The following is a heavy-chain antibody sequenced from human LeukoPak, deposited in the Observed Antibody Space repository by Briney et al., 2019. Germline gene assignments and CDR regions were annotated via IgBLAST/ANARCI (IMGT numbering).Heavy chain of an antibody. Sequence: PSETLSLTCTVSGGSISSYYWGWIRQPPGKGLEWIGSIYYSGSTYYNPSLKSRVTISVDTSKNQFSLKLSSVTAADTAVYYCARSNYYGSGSYYNANWFDPWGQGTLVTVSS. J-gene: IGHJ5*02. CDR1: GGSISSYY. CDR2: IYYSGST. D-gene: IGHD3-10*01. V-gene: IGHV4-39*01. CDR3: ARSNYYGSGSYYNANWFDP.